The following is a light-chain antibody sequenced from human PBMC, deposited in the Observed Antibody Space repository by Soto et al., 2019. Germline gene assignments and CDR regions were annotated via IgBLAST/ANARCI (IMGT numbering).Light chain of an antibody. V-gene: IGLV3-21*04. CDR3: QVWDSSSDHVV. J-gene: IGLJ2*01. Sequence: SYELTQPPSVSVAPGKTARITCGGNNIGSKSVHWYQQKPGQAPVLGIYYDSDRPSGIPERFSGSNSGNTATLTISRVEAGDEADYYCQVWDSSSDHVVFGGGTKVTVL. CDR1: NIGSKS. CDR2: YDS.